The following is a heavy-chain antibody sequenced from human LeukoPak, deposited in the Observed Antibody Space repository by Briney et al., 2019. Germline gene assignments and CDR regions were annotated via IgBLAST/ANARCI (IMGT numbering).Heavy chain of an antibody. CDR1: GFTFSDYW. V-gene: IGHV3-7*01. Sequence: GGSLRLSCAASGFTFSDYWMNWVRQAPGKGREWVANIKQDGSDTYYVYSVKGRFTISRDNAKNSLYLQMNSLRAEDTAVYYCARGATNYVFDIWGQGTMVTVSS. CDR2: IKQDGSDT. CDR3: ARGATNYVFDI. D-gene: IGHD1-26*01. J-gene: IGHJ3*02.